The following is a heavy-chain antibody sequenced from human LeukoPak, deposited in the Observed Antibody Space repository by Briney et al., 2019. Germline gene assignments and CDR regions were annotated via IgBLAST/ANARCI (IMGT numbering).Heavy chain of an antibody. J-gene: IGHJ4*02. CDR1: GYTFTSYV. CDR2: ISAYNGNT. V-gene: IGHV1-18*01. Sequence: ASVKVSCKASGYTFTSYVITWVRQAPGQGLEWMGWISAYNGNTNYAQKLQGRVTMTTDTSTSTAYMELRSLRSDDTALYYCARGKYDFWSGYYSAFDYWGQGTLVTVSS. D-gene: IGHD3-3*01. CDR3: ARGKYDFWSGYYSAFDY.